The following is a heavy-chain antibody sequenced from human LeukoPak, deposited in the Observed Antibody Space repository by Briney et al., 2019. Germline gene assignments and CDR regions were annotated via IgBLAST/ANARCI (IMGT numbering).Heavy chain of an antibody. V-gene: IGHV1-58*01. Sequence: SVKVSCKTSGFTFSSSTVQWVRQARGQRLEWLGWIGLGSGDTKYAQRVQERLTLTRDMSTNTAHMELSSLRSEDTAVYYCVAERYSDGCCWFDPWGQGTLVTVSS. D-gene: IGHD6-25*01. CDR2: IGLGSGDT. J-gene: IGHJ5*02. CDR1: GFTFSSST. CDR3: VAERYSDGCCWFDP.